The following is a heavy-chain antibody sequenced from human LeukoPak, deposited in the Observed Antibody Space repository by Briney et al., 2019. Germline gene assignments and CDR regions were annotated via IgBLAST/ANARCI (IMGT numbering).Heavy chain of an antibody. J-gene: IGHJ4*02. CDR1: GYTFTGYH. CDR2: TNPISGGT. Sequence: ASVKVSCKTSGYTFTGYHMHWVRQAPGQGLEWMGWTNPISGGTNYAQQFEGRVNMTRDTSISTFFLEFDSLAPDDSAVVFLAKDDCLSERSGKWGQGTLVTVSS. D-gene: IGHD3-3*01. V-gene: IGHV1-2*02. CDR3: AKDDCLSERSGK.